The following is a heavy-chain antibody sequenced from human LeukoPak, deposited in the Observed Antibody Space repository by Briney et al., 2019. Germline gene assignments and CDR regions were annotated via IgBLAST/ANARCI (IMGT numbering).Heavy chain of an antibody. Sequence: PSETLSLTCAVYVGSFSDYYWSWIRQPPGKGLEWIGEINHSGSTNYNPSLKSRVTISVDTSKNQFSLKLSSVTAADTAVYYCARGLRIAARGDNWFDPWGQGTLVTVSS. CDR2: INHSGST. CDR3: ARGLRIAARGDNWFDP. V-gene: IGHV4-34*01. CDR1: VGSFSDYY. D-gene: IGHD6-6*01. J-gene: IGHJ5*02.